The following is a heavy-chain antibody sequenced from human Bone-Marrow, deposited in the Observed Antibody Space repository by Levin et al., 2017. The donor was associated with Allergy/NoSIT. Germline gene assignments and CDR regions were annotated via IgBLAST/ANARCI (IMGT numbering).Heavy chain of an antibody. CDR2: IYYSGST. J-gene: IGHJ4*02. D-gene: IGHD3-10*01. CDR3: ARHSMHLSGHDY. Sequence: SETLSLTCTVSGGSISSYYWSWIRQPPGKGLEWIGYIYYSGSTNYNPSLKSRVTISVDTSKNQFSLKLSSVTAADTAVYYCARHSMHLSGHDYWGQGTLVTVSS. V-gene: IGHV4-59*08. CDR1: GGSISSYY.